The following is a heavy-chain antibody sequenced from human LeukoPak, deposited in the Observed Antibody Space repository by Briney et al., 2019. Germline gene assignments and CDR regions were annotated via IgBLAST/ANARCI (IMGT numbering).Heavy chain of an antibody. Sequence: PGGSLRLSCAASGFTFSSYSMNWVRQAPGKGLEWVSSISSSSSYIYYADSVKGRFTISRDNAKNSLYLQMNSQRAEDTAVYYCARGSVAGTGRCAFDIWGQGIMVTVSS. D-gene: IGHD6-19*01. CDR2: ISSSSSYI. J-gene: IGHJ3*02. CDR1: GFTFSSYS. CDR3: ARGSVAGTGRCAFDI. V-gene: IGHV3-21*01.